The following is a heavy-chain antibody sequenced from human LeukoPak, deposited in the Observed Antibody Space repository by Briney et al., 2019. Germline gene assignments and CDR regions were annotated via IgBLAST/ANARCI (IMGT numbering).Heavy chain of an antibody. V-gene: IGHV3-30-3*01. Sequence: GRSLRLSCAASGFTFSTYAMHWVRQAPGKGLEWVAHMSYDEGTKYYADSVKGRFTISRDNAKNSLYLQMNSLRAEDTAMYYCARGRYSGTTYYFDYWGQGTLVTVSS. CDR3: ARGRYSGTTYYFDY. D-gene: IGHD5-12*01. CDR1: GFTFSTYA. J-gene: IGHJ4*02. CDR2: MSYDEGTK.